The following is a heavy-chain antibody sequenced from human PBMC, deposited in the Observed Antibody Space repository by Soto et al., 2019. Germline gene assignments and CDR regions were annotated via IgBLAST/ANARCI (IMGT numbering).Heavy chain of an antibody. CDR3: ARRGYGSRWPNVYMDV. Sequence: PGGSLRLSCAASGFTFSSYAVSWVRQAPGKGLEWVSAISNNGADTYYAKSVKGRFTISRDNSKNTLYLQMGSLRAEDMALYYCARRGYGSRWPNVYMDVWGKGTTVTVSS. D-gene: IGHD6-13*01. J-gene: IGHJ6*03. CDR2: ISNNGADT. CDR1: GFTFSSYA. V-gene: IGHV3-64*01.